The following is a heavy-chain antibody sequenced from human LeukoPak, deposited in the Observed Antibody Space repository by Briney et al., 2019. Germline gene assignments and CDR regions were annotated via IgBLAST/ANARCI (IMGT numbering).Heavy chain of an antibody. CDR2: ISWNSGSI. CDR3: AKDIYYDSSGYFVY. Sequence: GGSLRLSCAASGFTFDDYAMHWVRRAPGKGLEWVSGISWNSGSIGYADSVKGRFTISRDNAKNSLYLQMNSLRAEDTALYYCAKDIYYDSSGYFVYWGQGTLVTVSS. CDR1: GFTFDDYA. V-gene: IGHV3-9*01. D-gene: IGHD3-22*01. J-gene: IGHJ4*02.